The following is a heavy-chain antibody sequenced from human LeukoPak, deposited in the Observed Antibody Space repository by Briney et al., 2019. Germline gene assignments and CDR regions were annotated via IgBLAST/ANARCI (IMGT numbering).Heavy chain of an antibody. J-gene: IGHJ4*02. D-gene: IGHD5-24*01. V-gene: IGHV1-2*02. CDR2: SNPNSGVT. CDR1: GYTFTGYS. CDR3: ARDRGGMATPDRY. Sequence: ASGKVSCTPSGYTFTGYSIHWVRHAPGQGLEWMGWSNPNSGVTNNIQRISGGDTLTRETYIRTAYMGRRRLRSDDTAVYICARDRGGMATPDRYWGQGTLVTVSS.